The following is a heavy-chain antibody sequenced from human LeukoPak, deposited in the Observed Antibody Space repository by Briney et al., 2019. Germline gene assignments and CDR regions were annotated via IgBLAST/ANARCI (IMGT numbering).Heavy chain of an antibody. Sequence: GGSLRLSCAASGFTFSSYSMNWVRQAPGKGLEWVSHIGGSGTTIYYADSVKGRFTISRDNAKKLLYLQMSNLRAEDTAVYYCARTRDYGDYPPDYWGQGTLVTVSS. V-gene: IGHV3-48*01. D-gene: IGHD4-17*01. CDR2: IGGSGTTI. CDR1: GFTFSSYS. J-gene: IGHJ4*02. CDR3: ARTRDYGDYPPDY.